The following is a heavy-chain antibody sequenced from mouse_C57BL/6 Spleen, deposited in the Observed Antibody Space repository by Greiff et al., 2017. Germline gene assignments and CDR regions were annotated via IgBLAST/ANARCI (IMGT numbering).Heavy chain of an antibody. CDR2: ISSGSSTI. V-gene: IGHV5-17*01. CDR1: GFTFSDYG. CDR3: ARGLRRDWFAY. Sequence: EVMLVESGGGLVKPGGSLKLSCAASGFTFSDYGMHWVRQAPEKGLEWVAYISSGSSTIYYADTVKGRFTISRDNAKNTLFLQMTSLRSEDTAMYYCARGLRRDWFAYWGQGTLVTVSA. D-gene: IGHD2-4*01. J-gene: IGHJ3*01.